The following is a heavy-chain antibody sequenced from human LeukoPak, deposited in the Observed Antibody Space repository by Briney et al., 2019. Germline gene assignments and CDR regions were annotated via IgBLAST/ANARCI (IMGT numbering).Heavy chain of an antibody. J-gene: IGHJ5*02. CDR3: ARAPGDYGWFDP. CDR2: IYHSGST. CDR1: GGSISSGGYS. V-gene: IGHV4-30-2*01. Sequence: SETLSLTCAVSGGSISSGGYSWSWIRQPPGKGLEWIGYIYHSGSTYHNPSLKSRVTISVDRSKNQFSLKLSSVTAADTAFYYCARAPGDYGWFDPWGQGTLVTVSS. D-gene: IGHD4-17*01.